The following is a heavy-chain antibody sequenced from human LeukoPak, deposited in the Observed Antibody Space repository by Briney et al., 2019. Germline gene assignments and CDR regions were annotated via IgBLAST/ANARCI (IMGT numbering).Heavy chain of an antibody. CDR3: ARKGLAVAAGLDY. J-gene: IGHJ4*02. V-gene: IGHV3-74*01. Sequence: GGSLRLSCAASGFTFSSHWMHWVRQAPGKGLVWVSRINSDGSSTSYADSVKGRFTISRDNANNSLYLQMNSLRAEDTAIYYCARKGLAVAAGLDYWGQGTLVTVSS. CDR2: INSDGSST. CDR1: GFTFSSHW. D-gene: IGHD6-19*01.